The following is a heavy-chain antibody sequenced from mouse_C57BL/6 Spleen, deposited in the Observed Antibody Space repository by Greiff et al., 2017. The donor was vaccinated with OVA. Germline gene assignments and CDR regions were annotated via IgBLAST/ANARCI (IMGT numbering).Heavy chain of an antibody. CDR2: IYPGSGST. D-gene: IGHD1-1*01. CDR1: GYTFTSYW. CDR3: ARPPRYGSSPYYFDC. Sequence: VQLQQPGAELVKPGASVKMSCKASGYTFTSYWITWVKQRPGQGLEWIGDIYPGSGSTNYNEKFKSKATLTVDTSSSSAYMQLSSLTSDDSAVYYCARPPRYGSSPYYFDCWGQGTTLTVSS. J-gene: IGHJ2*01. V-gene: IGHV1-55*01.